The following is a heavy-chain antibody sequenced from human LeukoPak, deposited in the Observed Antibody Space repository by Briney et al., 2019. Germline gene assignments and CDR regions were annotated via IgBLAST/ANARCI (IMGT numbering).Heavy chain of an antibody. J-gene: IGHJ6*02. V-gene: IGHV1-69*04. CDR2: IIPILGIA. D-gene: IGHD1-26*01. CDR1: GGTFSSYA. CDR3: ARRRSGSYGYGMDV. Sequence: SVKVSCKASGGTFSSYAISWVRQAPGQGLEWMGRIIPILGIANYAQKFQGRVTITADKSTSTAYMELSSLRSEDTAVYYCARRRSGSYGYGMDVWGQGTTVTVSS.